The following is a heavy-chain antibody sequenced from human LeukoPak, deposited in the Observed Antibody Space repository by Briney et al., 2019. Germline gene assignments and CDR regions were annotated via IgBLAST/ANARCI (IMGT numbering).Heavy chain of an antibody. V-gene: IGHV3-23*01. D-gene: IGHD1-26*01. CDR1: GFTLSTNA. Sequence: GGSLRLSCLTSGFTLSTNAMSWVRQAPGKGLEWISGISGGGASTYYADSVKGRFTISRDDSRNTLYLQMNSLRGDDTAVYYCAKDVGKWESLHSFDYWGQGTLVTVSS. CDR2: ISGGGAST. CDR3: AKDVGKWESLHSFDY. J-gene: IGHJ4*02.